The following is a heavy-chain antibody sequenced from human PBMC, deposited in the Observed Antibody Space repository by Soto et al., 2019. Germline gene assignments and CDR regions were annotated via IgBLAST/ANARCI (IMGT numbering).Heavy chain of an antibody. CDR1: GFTFSSYG. J-gene: IGHJ3*02. D-gene: IGHD3-22*01. V-gene: IGHV3-30*18. CDR2: ISYDGSNK. CDR3: ANRYYDSSGYYRPSLAFDI. Sequence: QVQLVESGGGVVQPGRSLRLSCAASGFTFSSYGMHWVRQAPGKGLEWVAVISYDGSNKYYADSVKGRFTISRDNSKNTLYLQMNSLRAEDTAVYYCANRYYDSSGYYRPSLAFDIWGQGTMVTVSS.